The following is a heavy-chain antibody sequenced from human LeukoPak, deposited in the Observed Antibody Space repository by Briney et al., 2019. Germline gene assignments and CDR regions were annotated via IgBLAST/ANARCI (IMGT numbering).Heavy chain of an antibody. J-gene: IGHJ6*02. CDR3: AREGGDYGSGSYYPNNYYYYGMDV. V-gene: IGHV1-69*04. CDR1: GGTFSSYA. D-gene: IGHD3-10*01. CDR2: ITPILVMQ. Sequence: ASVKVSCKASGGTFSSYAISWVRQAPGQGLEWMGRITPILVMQNYAQKFQGRVTITADKSTSTAYMELSSLRSEDTAVYYCAREGGDYGSGSYYPNNYYYYGMDVWGQGTTVNVSS.